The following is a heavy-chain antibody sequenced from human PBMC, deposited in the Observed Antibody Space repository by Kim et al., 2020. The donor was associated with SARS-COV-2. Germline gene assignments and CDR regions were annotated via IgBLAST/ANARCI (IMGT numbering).Heavy chain of an antibody. V-gene: IGHV3-48*02. D-gene: IGHD3-9*01. J-gene: IGHJ4*02. CDR3: ARASDILTGYWSPHYDS. Sequence: KGRFTIARDNAKNALYLQMNSLRDEDTAVYYCARASDILTGYWSPHYDSWGQGTLVTVSS.